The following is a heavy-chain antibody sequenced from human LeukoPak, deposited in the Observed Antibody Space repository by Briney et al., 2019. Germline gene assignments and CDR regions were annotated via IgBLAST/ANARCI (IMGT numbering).Heavy chain of an antibody. J-gene: IGHJ5*02. CDR3: ARGRLSPDP. V-gene: IGHV3-7*01. CDR1: GFTFNSYA. CDR2: IKEDGSEK. Sequence: GGSLRLSCAASGFTFNSYAMHWVRQAPGKGLEWVANIKEDGSEKYYVDSVKGRFTISRDNAKNSLYLQMNSLRAEDTAVYYCARGRLSPDPWGQGTLVTVSS. D-gene: IGHD2/OR15-2a*01.